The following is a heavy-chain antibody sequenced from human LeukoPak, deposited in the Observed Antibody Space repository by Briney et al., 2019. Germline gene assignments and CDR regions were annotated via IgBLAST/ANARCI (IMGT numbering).Heavy chain of an antibody. CDR1: GYTFTSCY. Sequence: GASVKVSCKASGYTFTSCYMHWVRQAPGQGLEWMGIINHSGGSTSYAQKFQGRVTMTRDTSTSTVYMELSSLRSEDTAVYYCARDSREVDLGSVLLYYFDYWGQGTLLTVSS. V-gene: IGHV1-46*01. CDR3: ARDSREVDLGSVLLYYFDY. D-gene: IGHD2/OR15-2a*01. J-gene: IGHJ4*02. CDR2: INHSGGST.